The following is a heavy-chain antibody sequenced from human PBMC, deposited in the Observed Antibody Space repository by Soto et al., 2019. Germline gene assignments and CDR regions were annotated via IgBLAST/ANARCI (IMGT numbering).Heavy chain of an antibody. CDR1: GGSISSGGYY. D-gene: IGHD3-10*01. Sequence: SETLSLTCTVSGGSISSGGYYWSWIRQHPGKGLEWIGYIYYSGSTYYHPSLKSRVTISVDTSKNQFSLKLSSVTAADTAVYYCARETVWFGEHDAVAIWGQGTMVTVSS. CDR2: IYYSGST. V-gene: IGHV4-31*03. J-gene: IGHJ3*02. CDR3: ARETVWFGEHDAVAI.